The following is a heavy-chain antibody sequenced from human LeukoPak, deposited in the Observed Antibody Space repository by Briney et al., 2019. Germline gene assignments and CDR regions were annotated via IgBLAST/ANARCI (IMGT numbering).Heavy chain of an antibody. CDR2: IYHSGGT. CDR3: ARVNGDHLDY. V-gene: IGHV4-59*01. CDR1: GGSISSDY. Sequence: SETLSLTCAVSGGSISSDYWSWIRQAPGKGLEWIGYIYHSGGTNYNPSLKNRVTISVDTSKKQFSLRLSSVTAADTAVYYCARVNGDHLDYWGQGTLVTVSS. D-gene: IGHD4-17*01. J-gene: IGHJ4*02.